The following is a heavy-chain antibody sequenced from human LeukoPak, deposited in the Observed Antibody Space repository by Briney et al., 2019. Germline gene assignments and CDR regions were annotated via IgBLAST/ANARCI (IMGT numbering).Heavy chain of an antibody. V-gene: IGHV3-30*03. CDR3: ARDFHFDY. CDR2: ISYDGSNK. CDR1: GFTFSIYG. J-gene: IGHJ4*02. Sequence: PGRSLRLSCAASGFTFSIYGMHWVRQAPGKGLEWVAVISYDGSNKYYADSVKGRFTISRDNAKNSLYLQMNSLRAEDTAVYYCARDFHFDYWGQGTLVTVSS.